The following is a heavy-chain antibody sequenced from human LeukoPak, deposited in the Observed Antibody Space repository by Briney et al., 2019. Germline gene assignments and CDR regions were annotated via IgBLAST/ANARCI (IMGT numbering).Heavy chain of an antibody. CDR1: GGSIRDYY. CDR2: IHYSGST. Sequence: SETLSPTCTVSGGSIRDYYYTWIRQPPGKELEWIGYIHYSGSTNYNPSLKSRVTMSLDTSKDQFSLKLSSVTAADTAVYYCARGYSSSWYGAMYYWGQGTLVTVCS. J-gene: IGHJ4*02. CDR3: ARGYSSSWYGAMYY. D-gene: IGHD6-13*01. V-gene: IGHV4-59*01.